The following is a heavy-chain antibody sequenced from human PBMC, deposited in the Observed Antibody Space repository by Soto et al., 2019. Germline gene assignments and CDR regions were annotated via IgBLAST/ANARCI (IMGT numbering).Heavy chain of an antibody. CDR1: GYTFTGYY. V-gene: IGHV1-2*02. D-gene: IGHD3-3*01. CDR2: INPNSGGT. Sequence: ASVKVSCKASGYTFTGYYMHWVLQAPGQGLEWMGWINPNSGGTNYAQKFQGRVTMTRDTSISTAYMELSRLRSDDTAVYYCARVNARITIFGVQYYGMDVWGQGTTVTVSS. J-gene: IGHJ6*02. CDR3: ARVNARITIFGVQYYGMDV.